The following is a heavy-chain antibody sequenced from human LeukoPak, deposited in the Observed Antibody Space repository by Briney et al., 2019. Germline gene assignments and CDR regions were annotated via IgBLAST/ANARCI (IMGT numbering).Heavy chain of an antibody. CDR1: GFIFSSYA. J-gene: IGHJ4*02. D-gene: IGHD4-17*01. V-gene: IGHV3-23*01. CDR3: AKGETVTTTSFDY. Sequence: GGSLRLSCAASGFIFSSYAMSWVRQAPGKRLEWVSAISGSGGSTYYADSVKGRFTISRDNSKNTLYLQVNSLRAEDTAVYYCAKGETVTTTSFDYWGQGTLVTVSS. CDR2: ISGSGGST.